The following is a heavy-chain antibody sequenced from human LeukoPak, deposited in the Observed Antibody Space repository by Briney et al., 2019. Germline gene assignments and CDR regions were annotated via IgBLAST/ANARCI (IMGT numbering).Heavy chain of an antibody. V-gene: IGHV3-9*01. Sequence: GGSLRLSCAASGFTFDDYAMHWVRQAPGKGLEWVSGISWNSGSIGYADSVKGRFTISRDNAKNSLYLQMNSLRAEDTALYYCAKDTSSGYCSGGSCYSGFDYWGQGTLVTVSS. CDR3: AKDTSSGYCSGGSCYSGFDY. J-gene: IGHJ4*02. CDR1: GFTFDDYA. CDR2: ISWNSGSI. D-gene: IGHD2-15*01.